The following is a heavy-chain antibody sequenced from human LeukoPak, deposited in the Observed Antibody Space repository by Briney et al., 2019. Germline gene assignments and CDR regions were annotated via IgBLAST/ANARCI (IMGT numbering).Heavy chain of an antibody. V-gene: IGHV3-15*01. CDR2: IKSKTDGGTT. CDR3: TTDLRLHSSSWYGDLIRFDY. CDR1: GFTFSNAW. J-gene: IGHJ4*02. D-gene: IGHD6-13*01. Sequence: GGSLRLSCAASGFTFSNAWMSWVRQAPGKGLEWVGRIKSKTDGGTTDYAAPVKGRFTISRDDSKNTLYLQMSSLKTEDTAVYYCTTDLRLHSSSWYGDLIRFDYWGQGTLVTVSS.